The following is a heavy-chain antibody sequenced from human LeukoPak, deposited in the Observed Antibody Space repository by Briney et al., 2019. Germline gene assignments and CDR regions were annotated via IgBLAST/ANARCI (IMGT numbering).Heavy chain of an antibody. J-gene: IGHJ3*02. CDR2: ISSSSSAI. CDR3: ARENIVVVTAIRDAFDI. Sequence: GGSLRLSCAASGFTFSSYSMNWVRQAPGKGLEWVSYISSSSSAIYYADSVKGRFTISRDNAKNSLYLQMNSLRDEDTAVYYCARENIVVVTAIRDAFDIWGQGTMVTVSS. V-gene: IGHV3-48*02. CDR1: GFTFSSYS. D-gene: IGHD2-21*02.